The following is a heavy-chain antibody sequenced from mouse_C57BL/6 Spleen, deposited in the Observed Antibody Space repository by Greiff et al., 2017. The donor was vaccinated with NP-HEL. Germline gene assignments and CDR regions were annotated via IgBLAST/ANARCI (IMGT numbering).Heavy chain of an antibody. Sequence: VQLKESGPGLVKPSQSLSLTCSVTGYSITSGYYWNWIRQFPGNKLEWMGYISYDGSNNYNPSLKNRISITRDTSKNQFFLKLNSVTTEDTATYYCARDRDDYGSFDYWGQGTTLTVSS. V-gene: IGHV3-6*01. CDR1: GYSITSGYY. CDR3: ARDRDDYGSFDY. D-gene: IGHD2-4*01. CDR2: ISYDGSN. J-gene: IGHJ2*01.